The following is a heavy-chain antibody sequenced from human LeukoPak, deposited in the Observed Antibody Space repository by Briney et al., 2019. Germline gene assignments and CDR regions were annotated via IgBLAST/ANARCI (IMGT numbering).Heavy chain of an antibody. CDR1: GFTSSSYA. D-gene: IGHD6-13*01. J-gene: IGHJ6*02. CDR2: ISGSGGST. V-gene: IGHV3-23*01. CDR3: AKAEAGPNRTHFSYGMDV. Sequence: PGGSLRLSCAASGFTSSSYAMSWVRQAPGKGLEWVSAISGSGGSTYYADSVKGRFTISRDNSKNTLYLQMNRLRAEDTAVYYCAKAEAGPNRTHFSYGMDVWGQGTTVTVSS.